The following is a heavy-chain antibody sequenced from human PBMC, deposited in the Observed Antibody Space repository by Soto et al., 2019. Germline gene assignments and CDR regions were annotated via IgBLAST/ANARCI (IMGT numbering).Heavy chain of an antibody. CDR1: GFTFSSYG. CDR3: ARDADCSSTSCYTDYYGMDV. Sequence: PGGSLRLSCAASGFTFSSYGMHWVRQAPGKGLEWVAVIWYDGSNKYYADSVKGRFTISRDNSKNTLYLQMNSLRAEDTAVYYCARDADCSSTSCYTDYYGMDVWGQGTTVTVSS. J-gene: IGHJ6*02. V-gene: IGHV3-33*01. D-gene: IGHD2-2*02. CDR2: IWYDGSNK.